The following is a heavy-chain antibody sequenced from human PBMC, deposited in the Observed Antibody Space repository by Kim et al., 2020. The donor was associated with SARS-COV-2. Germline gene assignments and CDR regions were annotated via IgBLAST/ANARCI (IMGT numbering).Heavy chain of an antibody. Sequence: KGPITISRDNSKTTLYLQMNNLRAEDTAVYYCAKERRKYCSGGSCHLEYWGQGTLVTVSS. V-gene: IGHV3-33*06. D-gene: IGHD2-15*01. J-gene: IGHJ4*02. CDR3: AKERRKYCSGGSCHLEY.